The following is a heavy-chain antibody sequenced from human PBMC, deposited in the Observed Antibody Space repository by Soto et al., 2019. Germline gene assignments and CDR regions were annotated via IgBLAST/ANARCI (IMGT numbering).Heavy chain of an antibody. Sequence: SEILSLTCAVYGGSLSGNCLGWIRQPPGKGLEWIGETHHSGSTAYNPSLKSRVTISVDTSRNQFSLKLNSVTAADTAVYYCARTTAAIHLNYWSQGTLVTVSS. CDR1: GGSLSGNC. D-gene: IGHD2-21*02. CDR2: THHSGST. J-gene: IGHJ4*02. V-gene: IGHV4-34*01. CDR3: ARTTAAIHLNY.